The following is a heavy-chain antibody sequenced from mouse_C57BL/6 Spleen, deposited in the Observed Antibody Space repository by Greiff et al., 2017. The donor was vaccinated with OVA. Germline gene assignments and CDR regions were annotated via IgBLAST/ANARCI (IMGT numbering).Heavy chain of an antibody. D-gene: IGHD2-1*01. CDR1: GYTFTSYW. V-gene: IGHV1-53*01. CDR2: INPSNGGT. Sequence: QVQLQQPGTELVKPGASVKLSCKASGYTFTSYWMHWVKQRPGQGLEWIGNINPSNGGTNYNEKFKSKATLTVDKSSSTAYMQLSSLTSEDSAVYYGARGDGNYSPYYFDYWGQGTTRTVAS. CDR3: ARGDGNYSPYYFDY. J-gene: IGHJ2*01.